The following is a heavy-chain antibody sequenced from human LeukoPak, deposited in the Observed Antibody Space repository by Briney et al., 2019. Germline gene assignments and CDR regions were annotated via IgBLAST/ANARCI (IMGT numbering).Heavy chain of an antibody. CDR1: GFTFSSYA. CDR3: ANPWGSRYRYLDL. D-gene: IGHD3-16*01. CDR2: ISATGGNT. J-gene: IGHJ2*01. Sequence: PGGSLRLSCAASGFTFSSYAMNWVRQTPGKGLEWVSAISATGGNTYYTDSVKGRFTISRDNSKNTLYLQMNSLRAEDTAVYYCANPWGSRYRYLDLWGRGTLVTVSS. V-gene: IGHV3-23*01.